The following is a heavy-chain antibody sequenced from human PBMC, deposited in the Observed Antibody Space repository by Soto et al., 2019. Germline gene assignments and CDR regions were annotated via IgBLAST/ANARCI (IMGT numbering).Heavy chain of an antibody. V-gene: IGHV1-69*01. Sequence: QVQLVQSGAEVKKPGSSVKVSCKASGGTFSSYAISWVRQAPGQGLEWMGGIIPIFGTANYAQKFQGRGTITADESTSTAYMELSSMRSEDTAVYYCARDRVYSSGWTTTPGWFDPWGQGTLVTVSS. CDR2: IIPIFGTA. J-gene: IGHJ5*02. CDR3: ARDRVYSSGWTTTPGWFDP. D-gene: IGHD6-19*01. CDR1: GGTFSSYA.